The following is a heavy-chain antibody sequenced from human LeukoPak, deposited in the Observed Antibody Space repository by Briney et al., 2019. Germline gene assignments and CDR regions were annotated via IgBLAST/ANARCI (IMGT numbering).Heavy chain of an antibody. V-gene: IGHV4-59*12. CDR2: MCPSGRT. J-gene: IGHJ4*02. D-gene: IGHD6-13*01. CDR3: ARDSGQQVDY. Sequence: SETLSLTCTVSNDSISSYCCSWVRQPPGKGLEWIGFMCPSGRTDYNPSLKSRVTMSVDTSKNQFSLKLSSVTAADTAVYYCARDSGQQVDYWGQGTLVTVSS. CDR1: NDSISSYC.